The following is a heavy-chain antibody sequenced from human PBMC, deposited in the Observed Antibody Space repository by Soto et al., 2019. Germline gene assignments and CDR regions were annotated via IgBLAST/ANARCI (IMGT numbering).Heavy chain of an antibody. Sequence: QEQLVQSGAEVKQPGGSVKVSCKASGYTFTGYYIHWVRQAPGQGLEWMGWINPKSGDTKYAQKFQGRVNLTRDTFISTADMELSRLRADDTAVYYCARSSGGYSYNGMDAWGQGTTVTVSS. CDR1: GYTFTGYY. V-gene: IGHV1-2*02. CDR3: ARSSGGYSYNGMDA. J-gene: IGHJ6*02. D-gene: IGHD1-26*01. CDR2: INPKSGDT.